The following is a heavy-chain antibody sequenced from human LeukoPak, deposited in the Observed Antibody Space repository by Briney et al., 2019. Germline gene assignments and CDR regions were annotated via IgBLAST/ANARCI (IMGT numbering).Heavy chain of an antibody. CDR2: ISGSGGST. D-gene: IGHD3-10*01. CDR3: AKDLWFGELNHYYYYYGMDV. J-gene: IGHJ6*02. CDR1: GFTFSSYA. V-gene: IGHV3-23*01. Sequence: QPGGSLRLSCAASGFTFSSYAMSWVRQAPGKGLEWVSAISGSGGSTYYADSVKGRFTISRDNSKNTLYLQMNSLRAEDTAVYYCAKDLWFGELNHYYYYYGMDVWGQGTMVTVSS.